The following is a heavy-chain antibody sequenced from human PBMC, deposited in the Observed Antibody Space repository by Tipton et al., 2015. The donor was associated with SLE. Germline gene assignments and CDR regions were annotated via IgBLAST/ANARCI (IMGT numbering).Heavy chain of an antibody. CDR1: GGSIDTHY. CDR3: ASGGYYGSGSYYGGWFDP. D-gene: IGHD3-10*01. V-gene: IGHV4-4*08. J-gene: IGHJ5*02. Sequence: TLSLTCTVSGGSIDTHYVSWIRQTSGEKLEWIWYTHTSGSTDYNPSLKSRVTISVDTSRNQFSLKLTSVTAADTGVYYCASGGYYGSGSYYGGWFDPWGQGTLVIVSS. CDR2: THTSGST.